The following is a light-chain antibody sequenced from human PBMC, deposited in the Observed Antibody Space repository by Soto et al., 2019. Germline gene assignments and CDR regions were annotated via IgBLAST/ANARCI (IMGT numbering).Light chain of an antibody. CDR1: SSDVGNYDL. V-gene: IGLV2-23*01. CDR2: EGS. CDR3: CSYAGSSTSVV. Sequence: SALTQPASVSGSPGQSITISCTGTSSDVGNYDLVSWYQQHPGKAPKLMIYEGSKRPSGVSNRFSGSKSGNTASLTISGLQAEDEADYYCCSYAGSSTSVVFGGGTKLTVL. J-gene: IGLJ2*01.